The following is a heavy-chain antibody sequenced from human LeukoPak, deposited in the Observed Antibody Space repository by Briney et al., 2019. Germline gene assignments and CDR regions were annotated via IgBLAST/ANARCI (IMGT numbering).Heavy chain of an antibody. CDR2: INHSGST. Sequence: SETLSLTCAVYGGSFSGYYWSWIRQPPGKGLEWIGEINHSGSTYYSPSLKSRVTISLDTSRNQFSLKLNSVTAADTAVYYCAKSNGYGLVDIWGQGTMVTVSS. V-gene: IGHV4-34*01. D-gene: IGHD3-10*01. CDR1: GGSFSGYY. CDR3: AKSNGYGLVDI. J-gene: IGHJ3*02.